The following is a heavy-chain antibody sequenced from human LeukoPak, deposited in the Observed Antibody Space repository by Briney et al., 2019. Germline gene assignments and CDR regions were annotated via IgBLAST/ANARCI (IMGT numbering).Heavy chain of an antibody. D-gene: IGHD2-8*02. CDR3: TRDPTGGNHYGPFDY. J-gene: IGHJ4*02. Sequence: GGSLRLSCAASGFTLRNYEMNWVRQAPGKGLEWVSYISASGITIYYADSVKGRFTISRDNAKNSLYLQMNRLRAEDTAVYYCTRDPTGGNHYGPFDYRGQGTLVTVSS. CDR1: GFTLRNYE. V-gene: IGHV3-48*03. CDR2: ISASGITI.